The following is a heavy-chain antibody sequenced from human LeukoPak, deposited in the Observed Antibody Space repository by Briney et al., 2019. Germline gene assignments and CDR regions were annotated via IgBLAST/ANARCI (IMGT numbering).Heavy chain of an antibody. CDR3: AKDPSFDYGGNSGNYFDY. CDR2: ISYDGSNK. Sequence: PGRSLRLSCAASGFTFSSYGMHWVRQAPGKGLEWVAVISYDGSNKYYADSVKGRFTISRDNSKNTLYLQMNSLRAEDTAVYYCAKDPSFDYGGNSGNYFDYWGQGTLVTVSS. J-gene: IGHJ4*02. D-gene: IGHD4-23*01. CDR1: GFTFSSYG. V-gene: IGHV3-30*18.